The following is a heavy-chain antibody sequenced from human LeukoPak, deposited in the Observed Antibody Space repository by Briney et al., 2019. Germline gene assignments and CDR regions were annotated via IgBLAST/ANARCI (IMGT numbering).Heavy chain of an antibody. CDR2: SIGSGGSA. CDR3: AKDDSGSFQFDY. CDR1: GFTFSTYT. Sequence: GGSLRLSCVASGFTFSTYTMNWIRQAPGKGLEWVSGSIGSGGSAFYADSVKGRFSISRDTSKNTLFLHMNNLRAGDTAVYYCAKDDSGSFQFDYWGQGTLVTVSS. J-gene: IGHJ4*02. D-gene: IGHD1-26*01. V-gene: IGHV3-23*01.